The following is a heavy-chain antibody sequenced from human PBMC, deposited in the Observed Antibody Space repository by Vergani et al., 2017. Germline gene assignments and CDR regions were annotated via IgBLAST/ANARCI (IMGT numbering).Heavy chain of an antibody. CDR1: GYTFTGYY. J-gene: IGHJ3*02. CDR3: ARDQAWELQDDDAFDI. V-gene: IGHV1-2*02. Sequence: QVQLVQSGAEVKKPGASVKVSCKASGYTFTGYYMHWVRQAPRQGLEWMGWINPNSGGTNYAQKFQGRVTMTRDTSISTAYMELSRLRSDDTAVYYCARDQAWELQDDDAFDIWGQGTMVTVSS. D-gene: IGHD1-26*01. CDR2: INPNSGGT.